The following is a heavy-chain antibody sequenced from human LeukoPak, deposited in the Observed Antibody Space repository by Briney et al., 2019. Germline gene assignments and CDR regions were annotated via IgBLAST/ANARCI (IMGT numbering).Heavy chain of an antibody. D-gene: IGHD1-7*01. V-gene: IGHV3-21*01. CDR1: GFTFSSYS. Sequence: GGSLRLSCAASGFTFSSYSMNWVRQAPGKGLEWVSSISSSSSYIYYADSVKGRFTISRDNAKNSLYLQINSLRAEDTAVYYCARAGTTGGGYDYWGQGTLVTVSS. CDR2: ISSSSSYI. J-gene: IGHJ4*02. CDR3: ARAGTTGGGYDY.